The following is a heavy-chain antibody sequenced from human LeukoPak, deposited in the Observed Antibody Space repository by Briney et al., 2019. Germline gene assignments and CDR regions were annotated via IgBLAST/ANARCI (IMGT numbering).Heavy chain of an antibody. D-gene: IGHD6-19*01. J-gene: IGHJ6*03. Sequence: PGGTLRLSCAASGFTFSSYGMSWVRQAPGKGLEWVSAISGSDGSTYYADSVKGRFTISRDNSKNTLYLQMNSLRAEDTAVYYCAKAPSGWIYYYYYMDVWGKGTTVTISS. CDR1: GFTFSSYG. CDR3: AKAPSGWIYYYYYMDV. V-gene: IGHV3-23*01. CDR2: ISGSDGST.